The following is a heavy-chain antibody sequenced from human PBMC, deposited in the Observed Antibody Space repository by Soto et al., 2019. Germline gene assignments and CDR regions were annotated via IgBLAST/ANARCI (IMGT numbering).Heavy chain of an antibody. CDR1: GYTFTSYG. V-gene: IGHV1-18*01. CDR2: ISAYNGTT. CDR3: AKNRLAGGFDY. Sequence: GASVKVSCKASGYTFTSYGISWVRQAPGQGLEWIGWISAYNGTTYYTDSVKGRFTISRDNSRNTVYLQMNSLRADDTAVYYCAKNRLAGGFDYWGQGTLVTVSS. D-gene: IGHD3-16*01. J-gene: IGHJ4*02.